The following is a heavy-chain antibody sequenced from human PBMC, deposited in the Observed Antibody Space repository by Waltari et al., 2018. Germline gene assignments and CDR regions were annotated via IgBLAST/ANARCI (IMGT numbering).Heavy chain of an antibody. CDR2: ISYDGSNK. V-gene: IGHV3-30*01. D-gene: IGHD5-12*01. CDR1: GFTFSSYA. J-gene: IGHJ3*02. CDR3: ARDGYKIGDDAFDI. Sequence: QVQLVESGGGVVQPGRSLRLSCAASGFTFSSYAMHWVRQAPGKGLEWVAVISYDGSNKYYADSVKGRFTISRDNSKNTLYLQMNSLRAEDTAVYYCARDGYKIGDDAFDIWGQGTMVTVSS.